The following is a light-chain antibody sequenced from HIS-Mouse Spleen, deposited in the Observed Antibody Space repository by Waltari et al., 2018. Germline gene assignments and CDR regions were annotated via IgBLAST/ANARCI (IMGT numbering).Light chain of an antibody. V-gene: IGLV3-1*01. Sequence: SYELTQPPSVSVSPGQTASITCSGDKLGDKYACWYQQKPGQSPVLVIYQDSKRPSGIPERFSGSNSGNTATLTISGTQAMDEADYYCQAWDSSYSVFGGGTKLT. CDR3: QAWDSSYSV. CDR1: KLGDKY. J-gene: IGLJ2*01. CDR2: QDS.